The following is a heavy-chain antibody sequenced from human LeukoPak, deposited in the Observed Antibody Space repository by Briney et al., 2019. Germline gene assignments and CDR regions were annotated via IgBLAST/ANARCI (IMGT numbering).Heavy chain of an antibody. V-gene: IGHV3-30-3*01. CDR1: GFTFSSYA. Sequence: PGGSLRLSCAASGFTFSSYAMHWVRQAPGKGLEWVAVISYDGSNKYYADSVKGRFTISRDNSKNTLYLQMNSLRAEDTAVYYCARDWATGSDYWGQGTLVTVSS. CDR2: ISYDGSNK. CDR3: ARDWATGSDY. J-gene: IGHJ4*02. D-gene: IGHD2-15*01.